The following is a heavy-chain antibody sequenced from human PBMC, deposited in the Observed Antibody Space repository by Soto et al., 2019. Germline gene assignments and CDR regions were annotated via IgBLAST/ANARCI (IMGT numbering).Heavy chain of an antibody. CDR3: ARDIPGEFYDFWSGYYPYYYGMDV. V-gene: IGHV1-46*01. CDR1: GYTFTSYG. J-gene: IGHJ6*02. Sequence: ASVKVSCKASGYTFTSYGISWVRQAPGQGLEWMGIINPSGGSTSYAQKFQGRVTMTRDTSTSTVYMELSSLRSEDTAVYYCARDIPGEFYDFWSGYYPYYYGMDVWG. D-gene: IGHD3-3*01. CDR2: INPSGGST.